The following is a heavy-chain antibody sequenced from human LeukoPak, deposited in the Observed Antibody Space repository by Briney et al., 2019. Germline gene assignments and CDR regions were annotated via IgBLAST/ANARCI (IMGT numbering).Heavy chain of an antibody. Sequence: GGSLRLSCAASGFTFTSYSMHWVRQAPGKGLVWVSRINGDGSSTHYADSVKGRFTISRDNAKNTLFLQMNSLRAEDTAMYYCARPGIAVPGGFDPWGQGTLVTVSS. V-gene: IGHV3-74*01. D-gene: IGHD6-19*01. CDR3: ARPGIAVPGGFDP. CDR2: INGDGSST. J-gene: IGHJ5*02. CDR1: GFTFTSYS.